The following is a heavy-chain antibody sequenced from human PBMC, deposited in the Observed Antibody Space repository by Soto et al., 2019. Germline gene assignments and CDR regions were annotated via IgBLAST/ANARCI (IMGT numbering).Heavy chain of an antibody. CDR1: GYTFTSYG. CDR3: ARDLRGYCSGGSCYSGHAFDI. D-gene: IGHD2-15*01. Sequence: QVQLVQSGAEVKKPGASVKVSCKASGYTFTSYGISWVRQAPGQGLEWMGWISAYNGNTNYAQKLQGRVIMTTDTSTSTAYMELRSLRSDDTAVYYCARDLRGYCSGGSCYSGHAFDIWGQGTMVTVSS. V-gene: IGHV1-18*01. CDR2: ISAYNGNT. J-gene: IGHJ3*02.